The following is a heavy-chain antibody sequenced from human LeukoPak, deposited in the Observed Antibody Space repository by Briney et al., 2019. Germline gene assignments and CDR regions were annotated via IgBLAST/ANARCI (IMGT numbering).Heavy chain of an antibody. V-gene: IGHV4-59*12. CDR1: GGSISSYY. CDR2: IYYSGST. D-gene: IGHD4-17*01. CDR3: ARENHDYGDLNFDY. J-gene: IGHJ4*02. Sequence: SETLSLTCTVSGGSISSYYWSWIRQPPGKGLEWIGYIYYSGSTYYNPSLKSRVTISVDRSKNQFSLKLSSVTAADTAVYYCARENHDYGDLNFDYWGQGTLVTVSS.